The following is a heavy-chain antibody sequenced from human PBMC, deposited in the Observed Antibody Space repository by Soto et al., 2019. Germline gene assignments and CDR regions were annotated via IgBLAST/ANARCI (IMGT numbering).Heavy chain of an antibody. CDR2: MFNNGGT. Sequence: KPSETLSLTCTVSGGSISSYYWSWIRQPPGKGLEWIGYMFNNGGTNYNPSLRSRVALSMDTSKSQFSLRLDSVTAADTAVYFCASNKAFYYEGGSYREDSYYFDSWGQG. CDR1: GGSISSYY. J-gene: IGHJ4*02. V-gene: IGHV4-59*01. CDR3: ASNKAFYYEGGSYREDSYYFDS. D-gene: IGHD3-3*01.